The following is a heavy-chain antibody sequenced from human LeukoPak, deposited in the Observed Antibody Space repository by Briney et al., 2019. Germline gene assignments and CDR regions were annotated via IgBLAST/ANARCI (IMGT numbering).Heavy chain of an antibody. V-gene: IGHV3-15*01. Sequence: GGSRRLSCAASGFIFSSAWMTWVRQAPGKGLEWVGHIKNKSYGGTTDYAAPVKGRSIISRDDSKNTLYLQMNRLRTEDTAVYYCARGLCTSTGCYQGPFDFWGQGMLVTVSS. CDR3: ARGLCTSTGCYQGPFDF. CDR1: GFIFSSAW. D-gene: IGHD2-2*01. J-gene: IGHJ4*02. CDR2: IKNKSYGGTT.